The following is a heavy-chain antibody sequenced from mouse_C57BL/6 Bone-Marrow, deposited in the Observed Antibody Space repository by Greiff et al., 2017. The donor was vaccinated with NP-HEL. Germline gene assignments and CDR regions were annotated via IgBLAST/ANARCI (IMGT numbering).Heavy chain of an antibody. CDR2: INPNNGGT. J-gene: IGHJ2*01. Sequence: VQLQQSGPELVKPGASVKISCKASGYTFTDYYMNWVKQSHGKSLEWIGDINPNNGGTSYNQKFKGKATLTVDKSSSTDYMELRSLTSEDSAVYYCARVDYARGYFDYWGQGTTLTVSS. V-gene: IGHV1-26*01. CDR1: GYTFTDYY. CDR3: ARVDYARGYFDY. D-gene: IGHD2-4*01.